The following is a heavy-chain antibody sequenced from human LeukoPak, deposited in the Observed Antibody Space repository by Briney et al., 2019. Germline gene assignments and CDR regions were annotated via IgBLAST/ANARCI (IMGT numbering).Heavy chain of an antibody. D-gene: IGHD2-21*01. CDR1: GGTFSSYA. V-gene: IGHV1-69*06. J-gene: IGHJ1*01. CDR3: ASGIPRFKFLWYFQH. CDR2: IIPIFGTA. Sequence: SVKVSCKASGGTFSSYAISWVRQAPGQGLEWMGGIIPIFGTANYAQKFQGRVTITADKSTSTAYMELSSLRSEDTAVYYCASGIPRFKFLWYFQHWGQGTLVTVSS.